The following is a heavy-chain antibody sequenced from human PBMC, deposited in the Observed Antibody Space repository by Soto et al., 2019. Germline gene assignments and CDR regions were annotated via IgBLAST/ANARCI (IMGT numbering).Heavy chain of an antibody. CDR1: GFTFSSYD. Sequence: PGRSLRLSCAASGFTFSSYDMHWVRQPTGKGLEWVSAIGTAGEPYYPGSVKGRFTISRENAKNSLYLQMNSLRAGDTAVYYCARAGYYDSSGQFYFDYWGQGTLVTVSS. D-gene: IGHD3-22*01. J-gene: IGHJ4*02. CDR2: IGTAGEP. CDR3: ARAGYYDSSGQFYFDY. V-gene: IGHV3-13*05.